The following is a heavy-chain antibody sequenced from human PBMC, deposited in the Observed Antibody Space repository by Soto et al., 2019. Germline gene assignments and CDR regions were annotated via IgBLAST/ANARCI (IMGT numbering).Heavy chain of an antibody. CDR2: IVNTGTT. Sequence: SETLSLTCPLSGGCVSSGSYYLSWIRQPPVTGLEWKGDIVNTGTTNYNPSLKSRATIALDTSMNQFSLKLSSVTPADTAVYYCTRAPVSGSYCFDFWGQGTPVTVSS. D-gene: IGHD1-26*01. J-gene: IGHJ4*02. CDR3: TRAPVSGSYCFDF. V-gene: IGHV4-61*01. CDR1: GGCVSSGSYY.